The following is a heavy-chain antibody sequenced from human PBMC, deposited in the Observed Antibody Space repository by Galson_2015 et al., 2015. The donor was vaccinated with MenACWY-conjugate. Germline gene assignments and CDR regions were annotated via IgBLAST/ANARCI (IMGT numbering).Heavy chain of an antibody. V-gene: IGHV4-39*07. J-gene: IGHJ5*02. D-gene: IGHD3-22*01. CDR3: ARQGYDIGRSKPADFDP. CDR2: IYDSEST. Sequence: ETLSLTCTVSGGSISSTTYYWGWIRQPQGKGLEWIGSIYDSESTYSNPSLKSRVTMSVDTSKNQFSLKLSSVTAADTAVYFCARQGYDIGRSKPADFDPWGQGTRVTVSS. CDR1: GGSISSTTYY.